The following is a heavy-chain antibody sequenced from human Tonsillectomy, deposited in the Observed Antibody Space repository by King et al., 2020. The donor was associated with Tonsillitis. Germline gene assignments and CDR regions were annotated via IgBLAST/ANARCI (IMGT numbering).Heavy chain of an antibody. J-gene: IGHJ4*02. D-gene: IGHD6-19*01. CDR2: IYHSGST. Sequence: QLQESGPGLVKASETLSLTCTVSGGSITTYYWSWIRQPPGKGLEWIGYIYHSGSTNYNPSLKSRVTISVDTSKNQFSLKLSSVTAADTAMYYCARQQIAVAENYFAYWGQGTLVTVSS. V-gene: IGHV4-59*08. CDR3: ARQQIAVAENYFAY. CDR1: GGSITTYY.